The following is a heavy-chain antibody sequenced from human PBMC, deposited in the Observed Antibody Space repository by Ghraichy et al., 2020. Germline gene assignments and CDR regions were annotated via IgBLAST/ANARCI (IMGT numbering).Heavy chain of an antibody. CDR1: GFTFSSYD. CDR2: ISSSGSNT. J-gene: IGHJ4*02. Sequence: GGSLRLSCTASGFTFSSYDMNWVRQAPGKGLEWISFISSSGSNTHYADSVKGRFTISRDNAKNSLYLQMITLRDEDTAVYYCARGTWDWWGQGTLVTVSA. D-gene: IGHD3/OR15-3a*01. CDR3: ARGTWDW. V-gene: IGHV3-48*02.